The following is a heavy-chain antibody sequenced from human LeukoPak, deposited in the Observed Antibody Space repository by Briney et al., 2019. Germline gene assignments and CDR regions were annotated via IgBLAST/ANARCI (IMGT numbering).Heavy chain of an antibody. CDR2: VNPNSGGT. Sequence: ASVKVSCKASGYTFTGYYMRWVRQAPGQGLEWMGWVNPNSGGTNYAQKFQGRVTMTRDTSLSTAYMELSRLRSDDTAVYYCAREAYSSSSQGYWGQGTLVTVSS. CDR1: GYTFTGYY. D-gene: IGHD6-6*01. CDR3: AREAYSSSSQGY. V-gene: IGHV1-2*02. J-gene: IGHJ4*02.